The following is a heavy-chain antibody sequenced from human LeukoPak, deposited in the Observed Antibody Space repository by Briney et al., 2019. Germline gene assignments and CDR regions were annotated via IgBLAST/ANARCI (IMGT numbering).Heavy chain of an antibody. J-gene: IGHJ4*02. CDR1: GGSISNGDYF. CDR2: MSISGSS. CDR3: AADPLWSAGAY. D-gene: IGHD3-10*01. Sequence: SQTLSLTCTVSGGSISNGDYFWSWIRQPAGKGLEWIGRMSISGSSNYNPSLKSRVTISADTSKNQFFLKFNSVTAADTAMHYCAADPLWSAGAYWGQGTLVTVSS. V-gene: IGHV4-61*02.